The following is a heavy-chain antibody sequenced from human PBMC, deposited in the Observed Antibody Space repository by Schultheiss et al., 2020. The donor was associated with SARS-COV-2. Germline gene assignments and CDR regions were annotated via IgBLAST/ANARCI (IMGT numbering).Heavy chain of an antibody. V-gene: IGHV3-30-3*01. J-gene: IGHJ4*02. Sequence: GESLKISCAASGFTFSSYAMHWVRQAPGKGLEWVAVISYDGSNKYYADSVKGRFTISRDNAKNSLYLQMNSLRAEDTAVYYCARAAPILNSGYDSYWGQGTLVTVSS. D-gene: IGHD5-12*01. CDR1: GFTFSSYA. CDR2: ISYDGSNK. CDR3: ARAAPILNSGYDSY.